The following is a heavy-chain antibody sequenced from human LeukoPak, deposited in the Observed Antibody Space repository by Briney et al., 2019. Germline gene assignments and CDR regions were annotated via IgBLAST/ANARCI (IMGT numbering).Heavy chain of an antibody. D-gene: IGHD6-19*01. Sequence: SETLSLTCTVSSGSISSSSYYWGWIRQPPGKGLEWIGSIYYSGSTYYNPSPKSRVTISVDTSKNQFSLKLSSVTAADTAVYYCARRHSSGHDYWGQGTLVTVSS. CDR1: SGSISSSSYY. V-gene: IGHV4-39*01. J-gene: IGHJ4*02. CDR3: ARRHSSGHDY. CDR2: IYYSGST.